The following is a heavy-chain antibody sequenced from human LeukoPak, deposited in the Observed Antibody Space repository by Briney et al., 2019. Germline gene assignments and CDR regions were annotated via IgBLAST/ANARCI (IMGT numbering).Heavy chain of an antibody. J-gene: IGHJ4*02. Sequence: SETLSLTCTVSGGSVNSGGYYWTWIRQHPGKGLEWLGYIYYSGRTYYNPSLKSRITISLDTSKNQFSLNLTSVSAADTAFYFCARSSDYGEYDWGQGTLITVSS. D-gene: IGHD4-17*01. CDR3: ARSSDYGEYD. CDR2: IYYSGRT. V-gene: IGHV4-31*03. CDR1: GGSVNSGGYY.